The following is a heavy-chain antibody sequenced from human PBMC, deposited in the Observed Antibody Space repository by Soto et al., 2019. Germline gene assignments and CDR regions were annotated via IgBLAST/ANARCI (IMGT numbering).Heavy chain of an antibody. D-gene: IGHD2-2*01. Sequence: SETLSLTCTVSGGSISSGGYYWSWIRQHPGKGLEWIGYIYYSGSTYYNPSLKSRVTISVDTSKNQFSLKLSSVTAADTAVYYCARDWEDIVVVPAARYYYYYMDVWGKGTTVTVSS. V-gene: IGHV4-31*03. CDR1: GGSISSGGYY. CDR2: IYYSGST. CDR3: ARDWEDIVVVPAARYYYYYMDV. J-gene: IGHJ6*03.